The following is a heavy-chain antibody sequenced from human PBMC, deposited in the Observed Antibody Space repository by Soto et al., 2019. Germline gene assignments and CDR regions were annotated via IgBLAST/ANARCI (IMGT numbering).Heavy chain of an antibody. Sequence: GGNPRLSCAASGFTLSNNYMNWVHQAPGKGLEWVSAISGSGGSTYYADSVKGRFTISRDNSKNTLYLQMNSLSAEDTAVYYCAKGPQPPATVIHVEYYYYGMAVWGQGTTVTVSS. D-gene: IGHD6-25*01. CDR2: ISGSGGST. CDR3: AKGPQPPATVIHVEYYYYGMAV. CDR1: GFTLSNNY. V-gene: IGHV3-23*01. J-gene: IGHJ6*02.